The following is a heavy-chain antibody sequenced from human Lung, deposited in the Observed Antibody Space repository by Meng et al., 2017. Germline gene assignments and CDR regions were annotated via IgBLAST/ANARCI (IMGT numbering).Heavy chain of an antibody. V-gene: IGHV4-34*01. Sequence: QVQRQQWGAGRLKPSETLSLTCAVSGGSFSGYYWCWIRKPPGKGLELIGDINHSESTNYNPSLESRATISVDTSQNNLSLKLSSVTAADSAVYYCARGPTTMAHDFDYWGQGTLVTVSS. CDR3: ARGPTTMAHDFDY. J-gene: IGHJ4*02. CDR2: INHSEST. D-gene: IGHD4-11*01. CDR1: GGSFSGYY.